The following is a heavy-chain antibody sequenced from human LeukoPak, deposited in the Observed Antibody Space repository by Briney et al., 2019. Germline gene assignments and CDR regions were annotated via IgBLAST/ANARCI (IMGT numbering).Heavy chain of an antibody. CDR1: GFTFSSYG. V-gene: IGHV3-30*18. J-gene: IGHJ4*02. D-gene: IGHD3-22*01. CDR2: ISFDATNK. Sequence: GGSLRLSCAASGFTFSSYGMHWVRQAPGKGLECVGVISFDATNKYYADSVKGRFTISRDNSKNTLYLQMNSLRAEDTAVYYCAKDSSADDSSGYSYYFDYWGQGTLVTVSS. CDR3: AKDSSADDSSGYSYYFDY.